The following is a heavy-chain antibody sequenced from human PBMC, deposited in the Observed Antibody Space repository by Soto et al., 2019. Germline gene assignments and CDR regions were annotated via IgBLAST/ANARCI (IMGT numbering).Heavy chain of an antibody. V-gene: IGHV1-18*01. D-gene: IGHD4-17*01. CDR1: GYTFTSYG. CDR3: ARARNDDDGGKGRWFDP. J-gene: IGHJ5*02. Sequence: QVQLVQSGAEVKKPGASVKVSCKASGYTFTSYGISWVRQAPGQGLEWMGWISAYNGNTNYAQKLQGRVTMTTDTTTSTAYMELRSLRSDDTAVYYCARARNDDDGGKGRWFDPWGQGTLVTVSS. CDR2: ISAYNGNT.